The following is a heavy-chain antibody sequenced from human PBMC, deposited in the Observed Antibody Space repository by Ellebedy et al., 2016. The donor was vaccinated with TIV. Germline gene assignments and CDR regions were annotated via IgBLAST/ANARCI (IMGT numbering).Heavy chain of an antibody. CDR3: ARATGPSSGITMVRGKSGGNWFDP. D-gene: IGHD3-10*01. CDR2: INSDGSST. J-gene: IGHJ5*02. CDR1: GFTFSSYW. V-gene: IGHV3-74*01. Sequence: HTGGSLRLSCAASGFTFSSYWMHWVRQAPGKGLVWVSRINSDGSSTSYADSVKGRFTLSRDNAKNTLYLQMNSLRAEDTAVYYCARATGPSSGITMVRGKSGGNWFDPWGQGTLVTVSS.